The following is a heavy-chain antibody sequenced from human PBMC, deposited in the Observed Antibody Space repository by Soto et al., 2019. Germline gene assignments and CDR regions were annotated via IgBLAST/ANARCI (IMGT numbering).Heavy chain of an antibody. J-gene: IGHJ4*02. CDR1: GYTFTGYH. CDR3: ARTQCSSTRCYVGSWDY. CDR2: IDPNSGGT. V-gene: IGHV1-2*04. Sequence: QVQLVQSGAEVKKPGASVKVSCKASGYTFTGYHMHWVRQAPGQGLEWMGWIDPNSGGTNYAQKFQGWVTMTRDTSISTGYMELSRLRSDDTAVYYCARTQCSSTRCYVGSWDYWGQGTLVTVSS. D-gene: IGHD2-2*01.